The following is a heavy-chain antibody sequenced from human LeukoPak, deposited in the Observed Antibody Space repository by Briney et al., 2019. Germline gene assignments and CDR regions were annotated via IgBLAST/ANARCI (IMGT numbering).Heavy chain of an antibody. CDR2: ISSSSSYI. D-gene: IGHD2-2*03. V-gene: IGHV3-21*01. CDR3: ARTIFGGYCSSTSCYAGGYFDY. Sequence: GGSLRLSCAASGFTFSNYNMNWVRQAPGKGLEWVSSISSSSSYIYYADSVEGRFTISRDNAENSLYLQMNSLRAEDTAVYYCARTIFGGYCSSTSCYAGGYFDYWGQGTLVIVSS. J-gene: IGHJ4*02. CDR1: GFTFSNYN.